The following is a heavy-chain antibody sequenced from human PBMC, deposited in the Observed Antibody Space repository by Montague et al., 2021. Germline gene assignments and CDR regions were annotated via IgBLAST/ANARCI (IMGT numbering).Heavy chain of an antibody. V-gene: IGHV4-4*07. CDR2: IFSGGAT. CDR3: AKQDYFVSGASYKGFDP. Sequence: SETLSLTCTVSSGSIFHAHWSWVRQPAGKGLEWLGCIFSGGATSNNPSLKSRVTMSIDTSKNQFSLKLSFVTAADTAVYYCAKQDYFVSGASYKGFDPWGQGTLVTVSS. J-gene: IGHJ5*02. CDR1: SGSIFHAH. D-gene: IGHD3-10*01.